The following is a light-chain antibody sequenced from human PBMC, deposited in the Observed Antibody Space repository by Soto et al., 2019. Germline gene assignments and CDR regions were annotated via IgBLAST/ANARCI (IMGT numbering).Light chain of an antibody. V-gene: IGLV2-14*01. CDR1: SSDVGGYNY. CDR2: DVS. J-gene: IGLJ3*02. CDR3: SSYTSSSTLEWV. Sequence: QSALTQPASVSGSPGQSITISCTGTSSDVGGYNYVSWYQQHPGKAPKLMLFDVSNRPSGVSNRFSGSKSGNTASLTNSGLQAEDEGDYSCSSYTSSSTLEWVFGGGTQLTVL.